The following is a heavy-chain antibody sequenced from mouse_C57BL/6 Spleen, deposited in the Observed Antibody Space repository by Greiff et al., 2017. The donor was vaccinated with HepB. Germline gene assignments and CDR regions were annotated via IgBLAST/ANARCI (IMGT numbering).Heavy chain of an antibody. D-gene: IGHD2-12*01. CDR3: TRRPHWYFDV. CDR2: IDPENGDT. J-gene: IGHJ1*03. Sequence: EVQLQQSGAELVRPGASVKLSCTASGFNIKDDYMHWVKQRPEQGLEWIGWIDPENGDTEYASKFQGKATITADTSSNTAYLQLSSLTSEDTAVYYCTRRPHWYFDVWGTGTTVTVSS. V-gene: IGHV14-4*01. CDR1: GFNIKDDY.